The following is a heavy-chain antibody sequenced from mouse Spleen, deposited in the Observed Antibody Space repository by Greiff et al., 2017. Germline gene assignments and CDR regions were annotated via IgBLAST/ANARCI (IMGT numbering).Heavy chain of an antibody. CDR3: ARSRQLGLRGFAY. D-gene: IGHD3-2*01. CDR2: INPNNGGT. V-gene: IGHV1-26*01. Sequence: VQLQQSGPELVKPGASVKISCKASGYTFTDYYMNWVKQSHGKSLEWIGDINPNNGGTSYNQKFKGKATLTVDKSSSTAYMELRSLTSEDSAVYYCARSRQLGLRGFAYWGQGTLVTVSA. J-gene: IGHJ3*01. CDR1: GYTFTDYY.